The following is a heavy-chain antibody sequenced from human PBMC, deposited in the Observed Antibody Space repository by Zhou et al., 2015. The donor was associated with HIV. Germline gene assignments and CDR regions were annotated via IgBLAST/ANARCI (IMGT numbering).Heavy chain of an antibody. D-gene: IGHD3-10*01. CDR3: ARPNAEAGELLPRGAFDI. Sequence: QVQLVQSGAEVKKPGSSVKVSCKASGGTFSSYAISWVRQAPGQGLEWMGGIIPIFGTANYAQKFQGRVTITADESTSTAYMELSSLRSEDTAVYYCARPNAEAGELLPRGAFDIWGQGTMVTVSS. V-gene: IGHV1-69*01. CDR1: GGTFSSYA. J-gene: IGHJ3*02. CDR2: IIPIFGTA.